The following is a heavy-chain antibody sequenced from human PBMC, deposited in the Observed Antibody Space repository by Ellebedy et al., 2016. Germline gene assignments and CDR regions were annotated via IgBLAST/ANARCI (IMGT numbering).Heavy chain of an antibody. CDR1: GFTFSRYW. CDR2: MSQDGSEK. D-gene: IGHD5-12*01. Sequence: GESLKISXAASGFTFSRYWMIWVRQAPGKGLEWVASMSQDGSEKKYVDSVKGRFTISRDNAKNSLYLQMNSLRAEDTAVYYCVSGYDSGYWGQGTLVTVSS. CDR3: VSGYDSGY. V-gene: IGHV3-7*01. J-gene: IGHJ4*02.